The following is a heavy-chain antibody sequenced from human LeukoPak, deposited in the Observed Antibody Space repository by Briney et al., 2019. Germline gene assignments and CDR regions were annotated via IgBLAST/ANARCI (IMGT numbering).Heavy chain of an antibody. CDR2: IYYSGST. J-gene: IGHJ6*02. CDR1: GGSISSYY. V-gene: IGHV4-59*01. D-gene: IGHD2-15*01. CDR3: ARGQMADCSGGSCRPYYYYGMDV. Sequence: SETLSLTCTVSGGSISSYYWSWIRQPPGKGLEWIGYIYYSGSTNYNPSLKSRVTISVDTSKNQFSLKLSSVTAADTAVYYCARGQMADCSGGSCRPYYYYGMDVWGQGTTVTVSS.